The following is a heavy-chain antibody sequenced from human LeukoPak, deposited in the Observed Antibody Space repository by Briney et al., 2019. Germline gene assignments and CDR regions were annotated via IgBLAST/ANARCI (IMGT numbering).Heavy chain of an antibody. CDR1: GFTFSSYG. CDR3: AKDGRRVVVRAFDI. CDR2: IRYDGSNK. Sequence: GGSLRLSCAASGFTFSSYGMHWVRQAPGKGLEWVAFIRYDGSNKYYADSVKGRFTISRDNSKNTLYLQMNSLRAEDTAVYYCAKDGRRVVVRAFDIWGQGTMVTVSS. J-gene: IGHJ3*02. V-gene: IGHV3-30*02. D-gene: IGHD3-22*01.